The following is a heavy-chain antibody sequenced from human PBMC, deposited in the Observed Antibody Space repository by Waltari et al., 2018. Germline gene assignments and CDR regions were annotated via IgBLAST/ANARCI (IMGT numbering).Heavy chain of an antibody. CDR1: GYSISSGYY. J-gene: IGHJ4*02. D-gene: IGHD6-19*01. V-gene: IGHV4-38-2*02. CDR3: ARDWLGAEQWPHGIFDY. CDR2: IYHSGST. Sequence: QVQLQESGPGLVKPSETLSLTCAVSGYSISSGYYWGWIRQPPGKGLEWIGSIYHSGSTYYNPSLKSRVTISVDTSKNQFSLKLSSVTAADTAVYYWARDWLGAEQWPHGIFDYWGQGTLVTVSS.